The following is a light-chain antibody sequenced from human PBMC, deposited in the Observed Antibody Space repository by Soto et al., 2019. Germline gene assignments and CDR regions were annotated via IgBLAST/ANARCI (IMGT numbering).Light chain of an antibody. CDR3: HLYGSSSWT. V-gene: IGKV3-20*01. CDR1: QGVGSTY. J-gene: IGKJ1*01. Sequence: EIVLTQSPGTVSWCPGERATLSCRASQGVGSTYVAWYQQKPGQAPRLLIFGASIRATDIPVRFTGSGSGTDFTLTISSLEPEDFAIYYCHLYGSSSWTFGQGTKVDI. CDR2: GAS.